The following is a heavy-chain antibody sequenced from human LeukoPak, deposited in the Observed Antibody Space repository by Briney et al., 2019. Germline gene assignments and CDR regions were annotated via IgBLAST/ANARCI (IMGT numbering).Heavy chain of an antibody. V-gene: IGHV1-18*01. Sequence: ASVKVSCKASGYTFTSYGISWVRQPPGQGLEWMGWISAYNGNTNYAQKLQGRVTMTPDTSTSTAYMELRSLRSDDTAVYYCARDLCGRSCPSADYYYGMDVWGQGTTVTVSS. CDR1: GYTFTSYG. D-gene: IGHD2-2*01. CDR3: ARDLCGRSCPSADYYYGMDV. CDR2: ISAYNGNT. J-gene: IGHJ6*02.